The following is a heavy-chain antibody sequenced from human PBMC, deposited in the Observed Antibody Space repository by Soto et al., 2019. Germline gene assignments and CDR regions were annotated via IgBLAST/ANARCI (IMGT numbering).Heavy chain of an antibody. J-gene: IGHJ4*02. CDR1: GCTFSSYA. V-gene: IGHV3-23*01. CDR2: ISGSGGST. D-gene: IGHD6-6*01. CDR3: ARDSARGFDY. Sequence: PGRSLRLSCVASGCTFSSYAMSWVRQAPGKGLEWVSAISGSGGSTYYADSVKGRFTISRDNSKNTLYLQMNSLRAEDTAVYYCARDSARGFDYWGQGTLVTVSS.